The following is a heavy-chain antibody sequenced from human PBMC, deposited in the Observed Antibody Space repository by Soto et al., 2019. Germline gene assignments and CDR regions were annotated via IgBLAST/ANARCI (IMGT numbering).Heavy chain of an antibody. V-gene: IGHV3-74*01. CDR2: VDSDGRGT. CDR1: GITFTNYW. Sequence: EVQLVESGGGSVQPGGSLRLSCVASGITFTNYWMHWVRQVPGKGLVWVARVDSDGRGTSYADFVKGRFTISRDNAKNTLYLHVNRLRVEDTAMYYCGTVFEHWGQGIAVTVSS. CDR3: GTVFEH. J-gene: IGHJ4*02.